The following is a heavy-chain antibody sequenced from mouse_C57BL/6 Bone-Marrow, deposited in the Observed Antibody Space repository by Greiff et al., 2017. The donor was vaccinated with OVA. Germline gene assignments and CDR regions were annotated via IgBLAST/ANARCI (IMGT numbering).Heavy chain of an antibody. D-gene: IGHD2-3*01. CDR2: IYPGSGST. CDR3: AYYDGA. V-gene: IGHV1-55*01. Sequence: VQLQQPGAELVKPGASVKMSCKASGYTFTSYWITWVKQRPGQGLEWIGDIYPGSGSTNYNEKFKSKATLTVDTTSSTAYMQLSTLTSEVSAVYYCAYYDGAWGQGTSVTVSS. CDR1: GYTFTSYW. J-gene: IGHJ4*01.